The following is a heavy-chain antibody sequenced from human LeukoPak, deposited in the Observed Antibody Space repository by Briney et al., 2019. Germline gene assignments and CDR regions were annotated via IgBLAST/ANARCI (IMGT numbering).Heavy chain of an antibody. CDR1: GFIFSSYW. D-gene: IGHD3-22*01. J-gene: IGHJ4*02. V-gene: IGHV3-7*01. CDR2: IKQDGSEK. Sequence: GRSLRLSCAASGFIFSSYWMSWVRQAPGKGLEWVANIKQDGSEKYYVDSVKGRFTISRDNAKNSLYLQMNSLRAEDTAVYYCARDRYDSSGYYPFDYWGQGTLVTVSS. CDR3: ARDRYDSSGYYPFDY.